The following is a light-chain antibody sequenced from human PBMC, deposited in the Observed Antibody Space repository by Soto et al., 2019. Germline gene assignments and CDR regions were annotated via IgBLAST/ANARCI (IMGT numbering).Light chain of an antibody. CDR3: QTWGTGIVV. CDR2: LNSDGSH. V-gene: IGLV4-69*01. CDR1: SGHSSYA. J-gene: IGLJ2*01. Sequence: QAVVTQSPSASASLGASVKLTCTLSSGHSSYAIAWHQQQPEKGPRYLMKLNSDGSHSKGDGIPDRFSGSSSGAERYLTISSLQSEDKADYCCQTWGTGIVVFGGGTKLTVL.